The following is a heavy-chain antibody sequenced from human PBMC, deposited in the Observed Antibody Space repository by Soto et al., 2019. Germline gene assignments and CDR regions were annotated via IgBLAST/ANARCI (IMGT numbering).Heavy chain of an antibody. J-gene: IGHJ4*02. Sequence: QVRLVESGGDLVKPGGSLRISCTASGFIFSNYYMHWIRQAPGKGLEWVSSISSRGISNYYADSVKGRFTIFRDNAKNPLFLHMMDGRAADTAGYYCARVSATGWHVNGRDYFDHRGLGALGSVSS. CDR1: GFIFSNYY. D-gene: IGHD6-19*01. CDR2: ISSRGISN. CDR3: ARVSATGWHVNGRDYFDH. V-gene: IGHV3-11*01.